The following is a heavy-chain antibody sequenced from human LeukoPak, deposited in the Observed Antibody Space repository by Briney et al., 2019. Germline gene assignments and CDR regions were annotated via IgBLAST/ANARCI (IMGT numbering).Heavy chain of an antibody. CDR2: ISSSSDSI. J-gene: IGHJ4*02. CDR1: GFTFSSYG. V-gene: IGHV3-48*02. D-gene: IGHD5-12*01. Sequence: GGSLRLSCAASGFTFSSYGMNWLRQAPGKRLEWVSYISSSSDSIYYADSVKGRFTISRDNAENSLYLQMNSLRDEDTAVYYCARAMRSGYDYWSQGTLVTVSS. CDR3: ARAMRSGYDY.